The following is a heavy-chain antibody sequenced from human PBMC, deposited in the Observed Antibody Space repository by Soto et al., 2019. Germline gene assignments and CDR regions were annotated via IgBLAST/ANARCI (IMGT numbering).Heavy chain of an antibody. Sequence: GESLEISCKGSGYSFTSYWIGWVRQMPGKGLEWMGIIYPGDSDTRYSPSFQGQVTISADKSITTAYLQRSSLKASDTAVYYCARRGASGSYYPCSGRPSPLFDHWGQGTLVTASS. CDR1: GYSFTSYW. V-gene: IGHV5-51*01. J-gene: IGHJ4*02. CDR2: IYPGDSDT. CDR3: ARRGASGSYYPCSGRPSPLFDH. D-gene: IGHD1-26*01.